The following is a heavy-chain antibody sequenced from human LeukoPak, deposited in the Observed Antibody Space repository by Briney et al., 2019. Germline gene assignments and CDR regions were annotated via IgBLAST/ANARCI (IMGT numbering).Heavy chain of an antibody. CDR2: ISGGGTTT. J-gene: IGHJ4*02. Sequence: ISGGGTTTYSADSVKGRFTISRDNSKNTLYLQMNSLRAEDTAVYYCAKGLGSATGKFDYWGQGALVTVSS. CDR3: AKGLGSATGKFDY. V-gene: IGHV3-23*01. D-gene: IGHD6-13*01.